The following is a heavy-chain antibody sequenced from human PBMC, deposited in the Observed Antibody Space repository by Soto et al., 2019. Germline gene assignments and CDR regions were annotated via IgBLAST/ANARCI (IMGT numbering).Heavy chain of an antibody. J-gene: IGHJ6*02. CDR1: GYTFTSYG. V-gene: IGHV1-18*01. D-gene: IGHD3-3*01. CDR3: ARYAPDFWSGYSKPKNYYYYGMDV. Sequence: ASVKVSCKASGYTFTSYGISWVRQAPRQGLEWMGWISAYNGNTNYAQKLQGRVTMTTDTSTSTAYMELRSLRSDDTAVYYCARYAPDFWSGYSKPKNYYYYGMDVWGQGTTVTVSS. CDR2: ISAYNGNT.